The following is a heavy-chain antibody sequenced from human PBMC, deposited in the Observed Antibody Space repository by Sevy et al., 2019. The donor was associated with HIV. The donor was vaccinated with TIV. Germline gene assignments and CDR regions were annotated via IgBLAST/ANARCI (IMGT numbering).Heavy chain of an antibody. J-gene: IGHJ6*03. CDR1: GFSFDSYG. V-gene: IGHV3-23*01. CDR2: ISGSGTRT. CDR3: AKGGGGHYDPDEIGYYFYYYNMDV. D-gene: IGHD3-22*01. Sequence: GALRLSCAVSGFSFDSYGMTWVRQAPGKGLEWVSGISGSGTRTYYADSVKGRFIISRDNSKNTLYLQMNSLRSEDTAIYYCAKGGGGHYDPDEIGYYFYYYNMDVWGKGTTVTVSS.